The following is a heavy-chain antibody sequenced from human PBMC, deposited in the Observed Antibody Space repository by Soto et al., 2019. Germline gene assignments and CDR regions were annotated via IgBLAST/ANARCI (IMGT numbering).Heavy chain of an antibody. CDR3: ARDLFYDRDLGGFDP. CDR2: IHSGGST. J-gene: IGHJ5*02. Sequence: EVQLVESGGGLIQPGGSLRLSCAASGFTVSSNYMSWVHQAPGQGLEWVSVIHSGGSTYYADSVKGRFTISSDNLKNTLYLQMNNLRADDTAVYYCARDLFYDRDLGGFDPWGEGTLVTVSS. D-gene: IGHD3-22*01. CDR1: GFTVSSNY. V-gene: IGHV3-53*01.